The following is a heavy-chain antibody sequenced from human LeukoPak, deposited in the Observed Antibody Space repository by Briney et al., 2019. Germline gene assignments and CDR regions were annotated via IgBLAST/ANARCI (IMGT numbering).Heavy chain of an antibody. CDR2: ISGSGDST. Sequence: GGSLILSCAASGFTFTNYAMTWVRQAPGKGLEWVSTISGSGDSTYYADSVKGRFTISRDNSKATLYLHMDILRAEDTAIYYCGKDRPYYYDYSTASFDYWGQGTLVTVSS. CDR1: GFTFTNYA. D-gene: IGHD5-12*01. J-gene: IGHJ4*02. V-gene: IGHV3-23*01. CDR3: GKDRPYYYDYSTASFDY.